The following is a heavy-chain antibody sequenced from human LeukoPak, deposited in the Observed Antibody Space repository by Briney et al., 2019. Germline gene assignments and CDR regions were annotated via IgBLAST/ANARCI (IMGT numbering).Heavy chain of an antibody. Sequence: GESLKISCKGSGYSFTSYWIGWVRQMPGKGLEWMGIIYPGDSDTRYSPSFQGQVTISADKSIGTAYLQWSSLKASDTAMYYCARSPTTVTNYYYGMDVWGQGTTVTVSS. CDR3: ARSPTTVTNYYYGMDV. V-gene: IGHV5-51*01. J-gene: IGHJ6*02. CDR1: GYSFTSYW. D-gene: IGHD4-17*01. CDR2: IYPGDSDT.